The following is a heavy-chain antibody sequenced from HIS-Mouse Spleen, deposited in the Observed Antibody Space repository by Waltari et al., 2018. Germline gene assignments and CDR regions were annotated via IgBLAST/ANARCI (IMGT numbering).Heavy chain of an antibody. Sequence: QLQLQESGPGLVKPSETLSLTCTVSGGSISSSSYYWGWIRQPPGKGLEWIGSIYYSGRPLPNPSLKSRVTISVDTSKNQFSLKLSSVTAADTAVYYCAREIPYSSSWYDWYFDLWGRGTLVTVSS. CDR3: AREIPYSSSWYDWYFDL. D-gene: IGHD6-13*01. J-gene: IGHJ2*01. CDR2: IYYSGRP. V-gene: IGHV4-39*07. CDR1: GGSISSSSYY.